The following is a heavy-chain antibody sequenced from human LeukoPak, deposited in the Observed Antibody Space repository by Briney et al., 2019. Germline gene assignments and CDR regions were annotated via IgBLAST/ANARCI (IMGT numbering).Heavy chain of an antibody. J-gene: IGHJ6*03. Sequence: GSLRLSCAAPGFTFSSYSMNWVRQAPGKGLEWVSYISSSSSTIYYADSVKGRFTISRDNAKNSLYLQMNSLRAEDTAVYYCARVGVRPEDYYYYYYMDVWGKGTTVTVSS. CDR1: GFTFSSYS. D-gene: IGHD1-1*01. CDR3: ARVGVRPEDYYYYYYMDV. V-gene: IGHV3-48*01. CDR2: ISSSSSTI.